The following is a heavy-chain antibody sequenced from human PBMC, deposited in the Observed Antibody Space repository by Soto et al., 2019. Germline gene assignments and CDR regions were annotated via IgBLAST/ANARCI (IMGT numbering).Heavy chain of an antibody. CDR2: IYYSGST. CDR1: GGSISSSRCR. J-gene: IGHJ4*02. CDR3: ARPGNYGSGSYLYYLDY. D-gene: IGHD3-10*01. Sequence: PSETLSLTCTVSGGSISSSRCRWGWIRQPPGKGLEWIGSIYYSGSTYYNPSLKSRVTISVDTSKNQFSLKLSSVTAADTAVYYCARPGNYGSGSYLYYLDYWGQGTLVTVSS. V-gene: IGHV4-39*01.